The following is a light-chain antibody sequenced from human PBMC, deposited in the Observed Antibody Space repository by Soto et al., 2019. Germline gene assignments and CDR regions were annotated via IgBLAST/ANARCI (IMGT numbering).Light chain of an antibody. V-gene: IGKV3-20*01. CDR3: QHYGSSPWT. Sequence: EIVFTQSPGTLSLSPGERAALSCRASQSVSSSYLAWYQQKPGQAPRLLIYGASSRATGIPDRFSGSGSGTDFTLTISRLEPEDFAGYYCQHYGSSPWTFGQGTKVDIK. CDR2: GAS. J-gene: IGKJ1*01. CDR1: QSVSSSY.